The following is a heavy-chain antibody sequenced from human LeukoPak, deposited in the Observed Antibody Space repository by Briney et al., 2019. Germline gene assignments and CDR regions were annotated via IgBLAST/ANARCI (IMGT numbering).Heavy chain of an antibody. CDR3: ARAGLANYFDY. CDR1: GGSFSGYY. CDR2: INHSGTT. Sequence: SETLSLTCAVYGGSFSGYYWSSIRQPPGKGLEWIGEINHSGTTNYNPSLKSRVTISVDTSKNQFSLKLTSVTAADTAVYYRARAGLANYFDYWGQGTLVPVSS. J-gene: IGHJ4*02. V-gene: IGHV4-34*01. D-gene: IGHD3/OR15-3a*01.